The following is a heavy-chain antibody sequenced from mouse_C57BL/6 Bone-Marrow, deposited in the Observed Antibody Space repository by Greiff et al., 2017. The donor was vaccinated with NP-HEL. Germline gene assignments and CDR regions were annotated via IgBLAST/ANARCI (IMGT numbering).Heavy chain of an antibody. Sequence: VHLVESGPGLVQPSQSLSITCTVSGFSLTSYGVHWVRQSPGKGLEWLGVIWRGGSTDYNAAFMSRLSITKDNSKSQVFFKMNSLQADDTAIYYCAKWAVVAPYAMDYWGQGTSVTVSS. V-gene: IGHV2-5*01. CDR3: AKWAVVAPYAMDY. J-gene: IGHJ4*01. CDR2: IWRGGST. CDR1: GFSLTSYG. D-gene: IGHD1-1*01.